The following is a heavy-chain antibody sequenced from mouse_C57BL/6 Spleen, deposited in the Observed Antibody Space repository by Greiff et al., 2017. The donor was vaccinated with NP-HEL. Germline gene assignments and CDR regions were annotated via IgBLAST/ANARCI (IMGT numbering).Heavy chain of an antibody. V-gene: IGHV1-26*01. D-gene: IGHD2-4*01. CDR3: ARGAYDYDVGAMDY. CDR2: INPNNGGT. J-gene: IGHJ4*01. CDR1: GYTFTDYY. Sequence: EVQLQQSGPELVKPGASVKISCKASGYTFTDYYMNWVKQSHGKSLEWIGDINPNNGGTSYNQKFKGKATLTVDKSSSTAYMELRSLTSEDSAVYYCARGAYDYDVGAMDYWGQGTSVTVSS.